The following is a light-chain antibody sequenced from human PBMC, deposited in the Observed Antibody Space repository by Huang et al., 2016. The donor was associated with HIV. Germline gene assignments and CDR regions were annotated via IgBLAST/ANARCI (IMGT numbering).Light chain of an antibody. Sequence: DIVMTQSPDSLVVSLGERATVNCNSSQTILYSSKNKNYLAWDQQKPGQPPKLLIYWAHARDSGVPDRFSGRGSGTDFTLTISSLQAEDVAVYYCQQYFETPLTFGGGTKVEIK. CDR3: QQYFETPLT. CDR1: QTILYSSKNKNY. V-gene: IGKV4-1*01. J-gene: IGKJ4*01. CDR2: WAH.